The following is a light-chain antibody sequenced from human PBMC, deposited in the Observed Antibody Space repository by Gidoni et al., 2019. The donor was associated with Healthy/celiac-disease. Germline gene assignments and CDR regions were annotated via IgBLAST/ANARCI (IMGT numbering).Light chain of an antibody. V-gene: IGLV3-19*01. CDR3: NSRDSSGNPLV. J-gene: IGLJ2*01. CDR2: GKN. Sequence: SSELTQDPAVSVALGQTVRITCQGDSLRSYYASWYQQKPGQAPVLVIYGKNNRPSGIPDRFSGSSSGNTASLTITGAQAEDEADYYCNSRDSSGNPLVFGGGTKLXVX. CDR1: SLRSYY.